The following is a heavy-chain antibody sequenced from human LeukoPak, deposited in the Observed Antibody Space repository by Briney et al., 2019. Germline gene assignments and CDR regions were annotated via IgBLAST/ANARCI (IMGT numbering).Heavy chain of an antibody. J-gene: IGHJ4*02. V-gene: IGHV1-24*01. Sequence: ASVKVSCKVSGYTLTELSMHWVRQAPGKGLEWMGGFDPEDGETIYAQKFQGRVTTTEDTSTDTAYMELSSLRSEDTAVYYCATGLGVAAAGTGYFDYWGQGTLVTVSS. CDR2: FDPEDGET. CDR3: ATGLGVAAAGTGYFDY. D-gene: IGHD6-13*01. CDR1: GYTLTELS.